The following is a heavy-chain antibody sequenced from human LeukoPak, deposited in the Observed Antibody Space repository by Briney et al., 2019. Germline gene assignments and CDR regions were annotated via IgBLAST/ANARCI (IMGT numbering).Heavy chain of an antibody. J-gene: IGHJ4*02. CDR2: IKQDGSEK. Sequence: PGGSLRLSCAASGFTFSSYWMSWVRQAPGKGLEWVANIKQDGSEKYYVDSVKGRFTISRDNAKNSLYLQMNSLRAEDTAVYYCARVTGGRYPKNFDYWGQGTLVTVSS. D-gene: IGHD6-19*01. CDR1: GFTFSSYW. V-gene: IGHV3-7*01. CDR3: ARVTGGRYPKNFDY.